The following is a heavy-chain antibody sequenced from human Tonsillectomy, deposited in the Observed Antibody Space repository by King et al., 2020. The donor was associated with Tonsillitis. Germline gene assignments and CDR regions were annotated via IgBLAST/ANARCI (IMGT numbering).Heavy chain of an antibody. D-gene: IGHD3-22*01. CDR3: ARAARGHYYDSSGLDY. CDR1: GGSISSYY. V-gene: IGHV4-59*01. CDR2: IYYSGST. J-gene: IGHJ4*02. Sequence: QLQESGPGLVKSSETLSLTCTVSGGSISSYYWSWIRQPPGKGLEWIGYIYYSGSTNYNPSLKSRVTISVDTSKNQFSLKLSSVTAADTAVYYCARAARGHYYDSSGLDYWGQETLVTVSS.